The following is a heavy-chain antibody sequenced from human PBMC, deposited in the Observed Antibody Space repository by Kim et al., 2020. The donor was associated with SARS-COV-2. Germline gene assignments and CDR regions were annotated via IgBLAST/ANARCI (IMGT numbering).Heavy chain of an antibody. Sequence: SVKGRFTISGDKSKNTCDLQMNSRRAEDTAVYYCAKDGAAAVYYYYGMDVWGQGTTVTVSS. J-gene: IGHJ6*02. CDR3: AKDGAAAVYYYYGMDV. V-gene: IGHV3-23*01. D-gene: IGHD6-13*01.